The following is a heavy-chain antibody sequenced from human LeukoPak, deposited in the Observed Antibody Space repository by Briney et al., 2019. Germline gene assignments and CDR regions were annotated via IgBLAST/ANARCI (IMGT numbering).Heavy chain of an antibody. V-gene: IGHV1-18*01. D-gene: IGHD2-2*02. Sequence: ASVKVSCKASGYTFTSYGISWVRQAPGQGLEWMGWISAYNGNTNYAQKLQGRVTMTTDTSTSTAYMELRSLRSEDTAVYYCARPPGYCSSTSCYILAYWGQGTLVTVSS. CDR2: ISAYNGNT. J-gene: IGHJ4*02. CDR1: GYTFTSYG. CDR3: ARPPGYCSSTSCYILAY.